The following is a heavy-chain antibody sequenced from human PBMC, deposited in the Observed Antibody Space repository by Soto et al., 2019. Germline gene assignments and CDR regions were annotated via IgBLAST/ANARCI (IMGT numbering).Heavy chain of an antibody. J-gene: IGHJ5*02. CDR3: AREPTLNDNWFDP. CDR1: GGTFSSYT. V-gene: IGHV1-69*08. D-gene: IGHD2-8*01. Sequence: QVQLVQSGAEVKKPGSSVKVSCKASGGTFSSYTISWVRQAPGQGLEWMGRIIPILGIANYAQKFQGRVTITAHKSTSTAYMELSSLRSEDTAVYYCAREPTLNDNWFDPWGQGTLVTVSS. CDR2: IIPILGIA.